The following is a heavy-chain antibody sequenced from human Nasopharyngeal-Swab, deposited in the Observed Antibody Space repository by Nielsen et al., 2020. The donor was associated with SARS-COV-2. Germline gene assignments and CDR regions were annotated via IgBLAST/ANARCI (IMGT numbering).Heavy chain of an antibody. D-gene: IGHD1-26*01. CDR2: ICYNSDTT. CDR1: GFTFGDYA. Sequence: SLNISCAASGFTFGDYAMYWVPQVPGKGLEWVSAICYNSDTTVYADSVKGRFTISRANAKNSLYLQMNSLRTEDTAFYYCAKSPTQWEQHTLIDYWGQGTLVTVSS. CDR3: AKSPTQWEQHTLIDY. V-gene: IGHV3-9*01. J-gene: IGHJ4*02.